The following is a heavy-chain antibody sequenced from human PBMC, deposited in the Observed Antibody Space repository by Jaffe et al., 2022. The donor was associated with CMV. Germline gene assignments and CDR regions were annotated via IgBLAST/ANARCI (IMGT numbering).Heavy chain of an antibody. Sequence: EVQLLESGGGLVQPGGSLRLSCAAAAASGFIFSSHAMSWVRQAPGKGLEWVAAISGSGGSTYYADSVKGRFTISRDNSKNTLLLQMNSLRAEDTAVYYCVGGGPAYDFWNTYYSVDFWGQGTLVTVSS. CDR3: VGGGPAYDFWNTYYSVDF. CDR1: GFIFSSHA. V-gene: IGHV3-23*01. CDR2: ISGSGGST. D-gene: IGHD3-3*01. J-gene: IGHJ4*02.